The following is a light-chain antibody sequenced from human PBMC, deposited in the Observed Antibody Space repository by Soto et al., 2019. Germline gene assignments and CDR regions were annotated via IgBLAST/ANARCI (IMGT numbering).Light chain of an antibody. CDR1: SSDVGGYNY. J-gene: IGLJ1*01. CDR2: DVR. V-gene: IGLV2-14*01. CDR3: TSYTSSSTIYV. Sequence: QSVLTQPASVSGSPVQSITISCTGTSSDVGGYNYVSWYQQHPGKAPKLMIYDVRNRASGASNRFSGSKSGNTASLTISGLQAEDEADYYCTSYTSSSTIYVFGTGTKVTVL.